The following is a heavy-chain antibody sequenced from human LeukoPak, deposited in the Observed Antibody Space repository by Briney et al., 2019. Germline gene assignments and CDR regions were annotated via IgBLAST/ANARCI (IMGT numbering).Heavy chain of an antibody. CDR3: AKIYDILTGYWL. Sequence: GGSLRLSCAASGFTFSSYAMNWVRQAPGKGLEWVSGISGSGAGTEYADSVKGRFTISRDNSKNTLYLQMNSLRAEDTAVYYCAKIYDILTGYWLWSQGTLVTVSS. J-gene: IGHJ4*02. CDR1: GFTFSSYA. CDR2: ISGSGAGT. V-gene: IGHV3-23*01. D-gene: IGHD3-9*01.